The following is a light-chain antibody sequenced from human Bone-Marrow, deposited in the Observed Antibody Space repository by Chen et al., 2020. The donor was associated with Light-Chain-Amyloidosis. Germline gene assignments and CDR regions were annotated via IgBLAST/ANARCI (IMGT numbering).Light chain of an antibody. CDR3: QSADSSGTYEVI. Sequence: SYELTQPPSVSVSPGQTARITCSGDDLPTKYAYWYQQKPGQAPVLVIHKDTERPSGISERFSGSSSGTTATLAISGVQAEDDAAYHCQSADSSGTYEVIFGGGTTLTVL. CDR2: KDT. J-gene: IGLJ2*01. CDR1: DLPTKY. V-gene: IGLV3-25*03.